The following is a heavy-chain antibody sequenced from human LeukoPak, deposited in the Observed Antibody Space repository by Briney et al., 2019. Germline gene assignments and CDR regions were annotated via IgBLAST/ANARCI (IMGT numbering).Heavy chain of an antibody. CDR3: TFSSYGDHVGVDAFDM. CDR2: INAYGSST. V-gene: IGHV3-74*01. Sequence: PGGSLRLSCAASGFTFSTYWMHWVRQAPGKGLVWVSRINAYGSSTNYADSVKGRFTISRDNAKNTVYLQMNSLSAEDTAMYYCTFSSYGDHVGVDAFDMWGQGTMVTVSS. CDR1: GFTFSTYW. D-gene: IGHD4-17*01. J-gene: IGHJ3*02.